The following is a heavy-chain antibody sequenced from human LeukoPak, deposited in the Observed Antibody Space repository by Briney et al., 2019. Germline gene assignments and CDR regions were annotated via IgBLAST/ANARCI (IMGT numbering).Heavy chain of an antibody. V-gene: IGHV3-23*01. Sequence: GGSLRLSCAASGFTFSSYAMSWVRQAPGKGLEWVSAISGSGGSTYYADSVKGRFTISRDNPKNTLYLQMNNLRAEDTAVYYCARVSYDYGFDYWGQGALVTVSS. D-gene: IGHD5-12*01. CDR1: GFTFSSYA. CDR2: ISGSGGST. CDR3: ARVSYDYGFDY. J-gene: IGHJ4*02.